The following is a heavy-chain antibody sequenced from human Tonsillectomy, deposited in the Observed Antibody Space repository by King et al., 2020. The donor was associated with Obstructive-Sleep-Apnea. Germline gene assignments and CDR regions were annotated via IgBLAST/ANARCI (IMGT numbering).Heavy chain of an antibody. Sequence: VQLVQSGGGVVQPGRSLRLSCAASGFTFSSYAMHWVRQAPGKGLEWAAVTSYDGSKKYYADSVKGRFTSSRDNSKNTLSLQINSLRAVDTAVYYCARDRVYCSGGTCYSGGLYGMDVWGQGTTVTVSS. V-gene: IGHV3-30*03. CDR2: TSYDGSKK. CDR1: GFTFSSYA. D-gene: IGHD2-15*01. CDR3: ARDRVYCSGGTCYSGGLYGMDV. J-gene: IGHJ6*02.